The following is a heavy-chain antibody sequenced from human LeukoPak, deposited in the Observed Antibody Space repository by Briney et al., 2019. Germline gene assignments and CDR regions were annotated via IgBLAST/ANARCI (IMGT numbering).Heavy chain of an antibody. CDR2: IYYSGSI. V-gene: IGHV4-59*01. CDR3: ARVHAAMGLHFDY. Sequence: SEGLSLTRTVPGGSISSFYWSWIRQPPGKGLEWSGYIYYSGSINYNPSLKSRVTISVDTSKNQFPLKLSSVTAADTAVYYCARVHAAMGLHFDYWGQGTLVTVSS. J-gene: IGHJ4*02. CDR1: GGSISSFY. D-gene: IGHD5-18*01.